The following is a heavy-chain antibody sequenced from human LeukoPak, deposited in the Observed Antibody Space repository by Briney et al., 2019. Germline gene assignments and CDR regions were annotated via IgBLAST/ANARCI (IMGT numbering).Heavy chain of an antibody. J-gene: IGHJ4*02. CDR2: INPNSGGT. V-gene: IGHV1-2*06. CDR1: GYTFTGYY. D-gene: IGHD3-3*01. CDR3: ARGAITISNAQPFDY. Sequence: ASVKVSCKASGYTFTGYYMHWVRQAPGQGLEWMGRINPNSGGTNYAQKFQGRVTMTRDTSISTAYMELSRLRSDDTAVYYCARGAITISNAQPFDYWGQGTLVTVSS.